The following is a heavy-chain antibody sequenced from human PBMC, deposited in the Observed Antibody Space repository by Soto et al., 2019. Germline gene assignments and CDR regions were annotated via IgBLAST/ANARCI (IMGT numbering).Heavy chain of an antibody. CDR1: GFTFSSYG. J-gene: IGHJ4*02. Sequence: SLRLSCAASGFTFSSYGMNWIRQSPCKGLEWVAVVSRDGSREYYADSLKGRFTISRDNSKNTLYLQMSSLRAEDTGVYYCARDQPCSTTNGSFWAPSYWGEGTLVTVTS. V-gene: IGHV3-30*03. D-gene: IGHD2-2*01. CDR3: ARDQPCSTTNGSFWAPSY. CDR2: VSRDGSRE.